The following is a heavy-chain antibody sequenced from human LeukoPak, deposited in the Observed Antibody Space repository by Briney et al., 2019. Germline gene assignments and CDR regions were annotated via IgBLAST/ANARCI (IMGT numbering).Heavy chain of an antibody. J-gene: IGHJ5*01. V-gene: IGHV3-23*01. CDR3: VKDLDWRGGECHFHWFGP. Sequence: PGGSLRLSCAVSGFTFRNYGMTWVRQAPGKGLEWVASVSGSGSVTYYADSVKGHFTISRDNSKNTLFLQMDSLRADDTAGYYCVKDLDWRGGECHFHWFGPLGQGTPV. CDR2: VSGSGSVT. CDR1: GFTFRNYG. D-gene: IGHD2-21*01.